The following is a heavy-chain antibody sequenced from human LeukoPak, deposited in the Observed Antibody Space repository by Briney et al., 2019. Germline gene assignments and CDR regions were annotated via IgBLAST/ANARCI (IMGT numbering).Heavy chain of an antibody. CDR2: IIPIFGTA. D-gene: IGHD6-6*01. V-gene: IGHV1-69*13. Sequence: GASVKVSCKASGGTFSSYAISWVRQAPGQGLEWMGGIIPIFGTANYAQKFQGRVTITADESTSTAYMELSSLRSEDTAVYYCARGSIEVTYYYYYYMDVWGKGTTVTVSS. CDR3: ARGSIEVTYYYYYYMDV. CDR1: GGTFSSYA. J-gene: IGHJ6*03.